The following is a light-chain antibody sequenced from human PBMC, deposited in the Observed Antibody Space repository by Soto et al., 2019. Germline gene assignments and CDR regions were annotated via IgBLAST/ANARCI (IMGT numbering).Light chain of an antibody. V-gene: IGKV4-1*01. CDR2: WAS. J-gene: IGKJ4*01. CDR1: QSLLYRSTNNNY. CDR3: HQYYTPQIT. Sequence: DIVLTQIPDSLTLSLDETATIKCKSSQSLLYRSTNNNYLAWYQQKPGQSPKVIMYWASTRASGVPDRFSGSGSGTDFTLTIRNLQPEDVAVYYCHQYYTPQITFGGGTKV.